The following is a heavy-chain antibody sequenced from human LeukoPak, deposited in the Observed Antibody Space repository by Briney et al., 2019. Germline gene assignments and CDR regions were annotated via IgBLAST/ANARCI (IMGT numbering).Heavy chain of an antibody. J-gene: IGHJ4*02. V-gene: IGHV3-43*01. CDR1: GFTFEDYT. Sequence: PGGSLRLSCVASGFTFEDYTMHWVRHAPGESLEWVSLISWDGTTYYTDSVKGRFTISRDNSKNSLYLQMDTLRSEDTAFYYCVKDLSYESSGHVLEYWGQGTLVTVSS. CDR2: ISWDGTT. CDR3: VKDLSYESSGHVLEY. D-gene: IGHD3-22*01.